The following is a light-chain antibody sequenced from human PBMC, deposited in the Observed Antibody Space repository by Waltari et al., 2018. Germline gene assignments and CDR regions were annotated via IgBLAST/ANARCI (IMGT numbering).Light chain of an antibody. J-gene: IGLJ2*01. CDR1: ALPKKH. CDR3: YSADSSGNHKGI. V-gene: IGLV3-10*01. CDR2: EDT. Sequence: SYELTQPPSVSVSPGQAARLTCSGDALPKKHAYWYQQKSGQAPVLVIYEDTTRPSGIPERFSGSSAGTMATLTISGAQVEDEADYYCYSADSSGNHKGIFGGGTKVTVL.